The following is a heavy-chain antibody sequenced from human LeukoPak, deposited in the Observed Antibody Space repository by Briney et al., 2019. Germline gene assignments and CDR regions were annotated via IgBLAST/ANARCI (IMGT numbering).Heavy chain of an antibody. V-gene: IGHV3-53*01. CDR3: ARGVANYYDSSGYQD. CDR2: IYSGGKT. CDR1: GFTVSSNY. J-gene: IGHJ4*02. Sequence: GGSLRLSCAASGFTVSSNYMSWVRQAPGKGLEWVSVIYSGGKTHYADSVKGRFTISRDNSKNTLYLQMNSLRAEDTAVYYCARGVANYYDSSGYQDWGQGTLVTVSS. D-gene: IGHD3-22*01.